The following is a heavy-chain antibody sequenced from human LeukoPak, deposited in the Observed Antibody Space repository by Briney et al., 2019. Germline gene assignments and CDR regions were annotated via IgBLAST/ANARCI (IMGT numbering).Heavy chain of an antibody. V-gene: IGHV3-30*03. D-gene: IGHD6-19*01. Sequence: GGSLRLSCAASGFTFSSYGMHWVRQAPGKGLEWVAVISYDGSNKYYADSVKGRFTISRDNAKNSLYLQMNSLRAEDTAVYYCARDSEALAGPLDYWGQGTLVTVSS. J-gene: IGHJ4*02. CDR1: GFTFSSYG. CDR2: ISYDGSNK. CDR3: ARDSEALAGPLDY.